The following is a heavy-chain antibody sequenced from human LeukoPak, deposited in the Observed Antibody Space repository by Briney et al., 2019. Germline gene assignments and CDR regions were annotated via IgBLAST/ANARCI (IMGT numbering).Heavy chain of an antibody. CDR2: IKQDGSER. CDR3: ARDYGGIAVAGIDY. CDR1: GFIFSAYW. Sequence: PGGSLRLSCVASGFIFSAYWMSWVRQAPGKGLEWVANIKQDGSERYYVDSVKGRFSISRDNAKNSLYLQMNSLRAEDTAVYYCARDYGGIAVAGIDYWGQGTLVTVSS. J-gene: IGHJ4*02. D-gene: IGHD6-19*01. V-gene: IGHV3-7*01.